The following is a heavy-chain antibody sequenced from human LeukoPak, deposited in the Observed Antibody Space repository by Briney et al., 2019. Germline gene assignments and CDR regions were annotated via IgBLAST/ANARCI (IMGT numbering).Heavy chain of an antibody. Sequence: GASVKVSCKASGYTFTGYYMHWVRQAPGQGLEWMGWINPNSGGTNYAQKFQGRVTMTRDTSISTAYMELSRLRSDDTAVYYCAVYYDFWSGYPGDEKLDYWGQGTLVTVSS. D-gene: IGHD3-3*01. CDR3: AVYYDFWSGYPGDEKLDY. CDR2: INPNSGGT. J-gene: IGHJ4*02. V-gene: IGHV1-2*02. CDR1: GYTFTGYY.